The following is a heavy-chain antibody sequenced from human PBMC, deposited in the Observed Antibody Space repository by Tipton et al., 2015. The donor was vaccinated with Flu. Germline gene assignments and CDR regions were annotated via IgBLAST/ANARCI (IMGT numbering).Heavy chain of an antibody. D-gene: IGHD3-10*01. J-gene: IGHJ3*02. V-gene: IGHV4-31*03. CDR3: ARAVGSETPYTWRHDAFDI. CDR2: IYYSGST. CDR1: GGSISSGGYF. Sequence: TLSLTCTVSGGSISSGGYFWSWIRQHPGKGLEWIGYIYYSGSTYYNPSLKSRGAISVDTSKNQFSVKLTSVTAADTAVYYCARAVGSETPYTWRHDAFDIWGQGTMVTVSS.